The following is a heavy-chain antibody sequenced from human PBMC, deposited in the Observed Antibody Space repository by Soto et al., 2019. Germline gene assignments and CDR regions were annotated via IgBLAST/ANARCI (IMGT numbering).Heavy chain of an antibody. Sequence: QVQLQESGPGLVKSSETLSLTCTVSGGSVTIGSYYWSWIRQPPGKGLEWIGYIHYSGSTNYNPSVKSRVNISVDTSKSRFALKLSSMPAADTAVYYCARERTYYYDSSGFPQYYYDMDVWGQGTTVTVSS. V-gene: IGHV4-61*01. D-gene: IGHD3-22*01. J-gene: IGHJ6*02. CDR3: ARERTYYYDSSGFPQYYYDMDV. CDR2: IHYSGST. CDR1: GGSVTIGSYY.